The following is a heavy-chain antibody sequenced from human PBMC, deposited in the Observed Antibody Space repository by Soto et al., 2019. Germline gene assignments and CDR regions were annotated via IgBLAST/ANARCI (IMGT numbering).Heavy chain of an antibody. CDR3: AKDPPIYDYVWGSYRYILPDDAFDI. D-gene: IGHD3-16*02. CDR2: ISGIGGST. V-gene: IGHV3-23*01. Sequence: GGSLRLSCAASGFTFSSYTMSWVRQAPGKGLEWVSAISGIGGSTYYTDSVKGRFTISRDNSKNTLYLQMNSLRAEDTAVYYCAKDPPIYDYVWGSYRYILPDDAFDIWGQGTMVTVS. CDR1: GFTFSSYT. J-gene: IGHJ3*02.